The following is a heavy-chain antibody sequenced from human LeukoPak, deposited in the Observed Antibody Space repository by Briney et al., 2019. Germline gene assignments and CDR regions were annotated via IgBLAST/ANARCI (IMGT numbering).Heavy chain of an antibody. D-gene: IGHD2-15*01. Sequence: SETLSLTCAVSGGSMSSYYWSWIREPPGKGLEWIGYIFYSGSTNYNPSLKSRVTISVDTSKNQFSLKLSSVTAADTAVYYCARTLDCSSSSCSYGMDVWGQGTTVTVPS. V-gene: IGHV4-59*08. CDR2: IFYSGST. CDR3: ARTLDCSSSSCSYGMDV. CDR1: GGSMSSYY. J-gene: IGHJ6*02.